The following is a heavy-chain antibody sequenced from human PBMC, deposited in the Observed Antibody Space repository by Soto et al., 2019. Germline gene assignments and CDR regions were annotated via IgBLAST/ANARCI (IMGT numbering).Heavy chain of an antibody. CDR1: GFTFDDYA. D-gene: IGHD6-13*01. Sequence: PVGSLRLSCAASGFTFDDYAMHWVRQAPGKGLEWVSGISWNSGSIGYADSVKGRFTISRDNAKNSLYLQMNSLRAEDTALYYCAKDNAAAFDYWGQGTLVTVSS. CDR2: ISWNSGSI. V-gene: IGHV3-9*01. CDR3: AKDNAAAFDY. J-gene: IGHJ4*02.